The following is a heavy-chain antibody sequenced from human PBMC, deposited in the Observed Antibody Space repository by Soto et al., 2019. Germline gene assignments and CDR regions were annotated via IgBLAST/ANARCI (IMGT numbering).Heavy chain of an antibody. Sequence: PSETLSLTCTVSGGSISSGGYYWIWIRQHPGKGLEWIGYIYYSGSTYYNPSLKSRVTISVDTSKNQFSLKLSSVTAADTAVYYCARTYYDFWSGLRRAYGGSYYGMDVWGQGTTVTVSS. D-gene: IGHD3-3*01. J-gene: IGHJ6*02. V-gene: IGHV4-31*03. CDR3: ARTYYDFWSGLRRAYGGSYYGMDV. CDR2: IYYSGST. CDR1: GGSISSGGYY.